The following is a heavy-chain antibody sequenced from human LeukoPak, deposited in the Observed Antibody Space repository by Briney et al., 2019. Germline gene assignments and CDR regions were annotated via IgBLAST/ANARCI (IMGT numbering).Heavy chain of an antibody. Sequence: SETLSLTCTVSGGSISSYYWSWIRQPPGKGLEWVGYIYYSGSTNYNPSLKSRVTISVDTSKNQFSLKLSSVTAADTAVYYCARGGYSYGTFDYWGQGTLVTVSS. CDR2: IYYSGST. CDR1: GGSISSYY. J-gene: IGHJ4*02. V-gene: IGHV4-59*01. CDR3: ARGGYSYGTFDY. D-gene: IGHD5-18*01.